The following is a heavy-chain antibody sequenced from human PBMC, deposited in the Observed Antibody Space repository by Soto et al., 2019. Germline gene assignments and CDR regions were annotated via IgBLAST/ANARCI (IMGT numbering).Heavy chain of an antibody. CDR3: ARGGWNSGSYYLPSYHFDY. CDR2: IYHSGST. V-gene: IGHV4-30-2*01. J-gene: IGHJ4*02. CDR1: GGSISSGGYS. D-gene: IGHD1-26*01. Sequence: SETLSLTCAVSGGSISSGGYSWSWIRQPPGKGLEWIGYIYHSGSTYYNPSLKSRVTISVDRSKNQFSLKLSSVTAADTAVYYCARGGWNSGSYYLPSYHFDYWGRGTLVTVSS.